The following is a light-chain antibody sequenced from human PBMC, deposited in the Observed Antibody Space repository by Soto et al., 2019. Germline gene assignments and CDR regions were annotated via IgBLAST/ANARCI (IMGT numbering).Light chain of an antibody. CDR3: QQLNSYPL. CDR2: AAS. CDR1: RGISSS. J-gene: IGKJ3*01. V-gene: IGKV1-9*01. Sequence: DIQLTQSPSFLSASVGDRVTITCRASRGISSSLARYQQKPGKAPKLLIYAASTLQSGVPPRFSGSGSETEFTLTISSLQPEDFATYYCQQLNSYPLFGPGTKVDIK.